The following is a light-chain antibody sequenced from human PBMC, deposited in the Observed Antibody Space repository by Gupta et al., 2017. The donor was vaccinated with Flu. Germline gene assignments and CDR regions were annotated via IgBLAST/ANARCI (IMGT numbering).Light chain of an antibody. CDR3: QQEYYNART. CDR1: RISVATFNNKNY. V-gene: IGKV4-1*01. Sequence: SVGARATINCKSIRISVATFNNKNYLASYHQKPGQPPKLLFYWPSFRLYGVPDTFSGGGSATAFSLTIISRLAPDVAVSYCQQEYYNARTFGQGTKVEVK. CDR2: WPS. J-gene: IGKJ1*01.